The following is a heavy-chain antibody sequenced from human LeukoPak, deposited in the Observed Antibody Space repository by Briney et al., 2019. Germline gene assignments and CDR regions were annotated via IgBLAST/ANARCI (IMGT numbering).Heavy chain of an antibody. V-gene: IGHV3-48*03. D-gene: IGHD3-22*01. CDR2: ISSSGSTI. Sequence: GGSLRLSCAASGFTFSSYEMNWVRQAPGKGLEWVSYISSSGSTIYYADSVKGRFTISRDNAKNSLYLQMNSLGAEDTAVYYCARVQAPTYDSSGYYSYWGQGTLVTVSS. CDR1: GFTFSSYE. CDR3: ARVQAPTYDSSGYYSY. J-gene: IGHJ4*02.